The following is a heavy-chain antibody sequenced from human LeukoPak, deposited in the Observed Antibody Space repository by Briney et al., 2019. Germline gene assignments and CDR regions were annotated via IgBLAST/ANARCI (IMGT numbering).Heavy chain of an antibody. Sequence: GGSLRLSCAASGFTFSDYYMSWIRQAPGKGLEWVSYISSSGSTIYYADSVRGRFTISRDNSKNTLYLQMNSLRAEDTAVYYCARGDYSNYVDYWGQGTLVTVSS. CDR1: GFTFSDYY. CDR2: ISSSGSTI. V-gene: IGHV3-11*04. J-gene: IGHJ4*02. D-gene: IGHD4-11*01. CDR3: ARGDYSNYVDY.